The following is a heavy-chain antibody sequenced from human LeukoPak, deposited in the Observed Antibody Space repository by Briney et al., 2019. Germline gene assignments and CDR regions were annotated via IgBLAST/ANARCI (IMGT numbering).Heavy chain of an antibody. CDR1: GNSISSYY. CDR2: IYTSGST. J-gene: IGHJ4*02. D-gene: IGHD3-22*01. Sequence: SETLSLTCTVSGNSISSYYWSWIRQPAGKGLEWIGRIYTSGSTNYNPSLKSRVTMSVDTSKNQFSLKLSSVTAADTAVYYCARGSRITMIVVVFFYPTYFDYWGQGTLVTVSS. V-gene: IGHV4-4*07. CDR3: ARGSRITMIVVVFFYPTYFDY.